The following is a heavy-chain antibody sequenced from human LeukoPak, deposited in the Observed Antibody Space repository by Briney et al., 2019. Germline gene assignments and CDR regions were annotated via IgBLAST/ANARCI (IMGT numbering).Heavy chain of an antibody. CDR2: IIPILGIA. D-gene: IGHD2-2*01. CDR3: ARDSISLVVVPAAMPGHYYYGMDV. J-gene: IGHJ6*02. Sequence: ASVKVSCKASGGTFSSYAISWVRQAPGQGLEWMGRIIPILGIANYAQKFQCRVTITADKSTSTAYMELSSLRSEDTAVYYCARDSISLVVVPAAMPGHYYYGMDVWGQGTTVTVSS. CDR1: GGTFSSYA. V-gene: IGHV1-69*04.